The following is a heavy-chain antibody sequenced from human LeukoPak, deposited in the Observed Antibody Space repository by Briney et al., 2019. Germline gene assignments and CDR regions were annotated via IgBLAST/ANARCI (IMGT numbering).Heavy chain of an antibody. D-gene: IGHD3-22*01. J-gene: IGHJ4*02. CDR1: GYTFTSYV. CDR2: ISAYNGNT. CDR3: ARDEDSSGYLYFDY. Sequence: GASVKVSCKASGYTFTSYVISWVRQAPGQGLEGMGWISAYNGNTNYAQKLQGRVTMTTDTSTSTAYMELRSLRSDDTAVYYCARDEDSSGYLYFDYWGQGTLVTVSS. V-gene: IGHV1-18*01.